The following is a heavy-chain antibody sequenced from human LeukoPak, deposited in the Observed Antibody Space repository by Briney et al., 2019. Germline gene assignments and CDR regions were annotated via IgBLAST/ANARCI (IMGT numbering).Heavy chain of an antibody. J-gene: IGHJ3*02. Sequence: PGGCLRLSCAASGFTFSSYWMSWVRQAPGKGLEWGANIKQDGSEKYYVDSVKGRFTISRDNAKNSLYLQMNSLRAEDTAVYYCARDLAAAIDAFDIWGQGTMVTVSS. D-gene: IGHD2-2*01. CDR1: GFTFSSYW. V-gene: IGHV3-7*01. CDR3: ARDLAAAIDAFDI. CDR2: IKQDGSEK.